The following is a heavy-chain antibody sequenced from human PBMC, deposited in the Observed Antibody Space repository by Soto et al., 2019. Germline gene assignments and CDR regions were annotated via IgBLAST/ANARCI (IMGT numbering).Heavy chain of an antibody. CDR2: IYYSGST. J-gene: IGHJ4*02. D-gene: IGHD3-3*01. V-gene: IGHV4-30-4*01. Sequence: SETLSLTCTVSGGSISSGDYYWSWIRQPPGKGLEWIGYIYYSGSTYYNPSLKSRVTISVDTSKNQFSLKLSSVTAADTAVYYCARESTIFGVVSDYWGQGTLVTVSS. CDR3: ARESTIFGVVSDY. CDR1: GGSISSGDYY.